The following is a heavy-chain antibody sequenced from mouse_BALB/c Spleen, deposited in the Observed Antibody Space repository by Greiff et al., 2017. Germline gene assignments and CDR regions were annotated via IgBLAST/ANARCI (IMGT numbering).Heavy chain of an antibody. D-gene: IGHD1-1*01. Sequence: EVQLVESGAELVRSGASVKLSCTASGFNIKDYYMHWVKQRPEQGLEWIGWIDPENGDTEYAPKFQGKATMTADTSSNTAYLQLSSLTSEDTAVYYCNGYGSAWFAYWGQGTLVTVSA. J-gene: IGHJ3*01. V-gene: IGHV14-4*02. CDR3: NGYGSAWFAY. CDR2: IDPENGDT. CDR1: GFNIKDYY.